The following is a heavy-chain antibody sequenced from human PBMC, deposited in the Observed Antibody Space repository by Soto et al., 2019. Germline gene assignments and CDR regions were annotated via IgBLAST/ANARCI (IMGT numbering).Heavy chain of an antibody. D-gene: IGHD3-3*01. Sequence: GGSLRLSCAASGFTFSSYAMSWVRQAPGKGLEWVSAISGSGGSTYYADSVKGRFTISRDNSKNTLYLQMNSLRAEDTAVYYCEKDQEWLTRSAAFDYWGQGTKVTVSS. CDR1: GFTFSSYA. CDR3: EKDQEWLTRSAAFDY. V-gene: IGHV3-23*01. CDR2: ISGSGGST. J-gene: IGHJ4*02.